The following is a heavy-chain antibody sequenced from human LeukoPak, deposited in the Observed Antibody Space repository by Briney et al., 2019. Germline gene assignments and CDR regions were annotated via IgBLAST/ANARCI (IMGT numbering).Heavy chain of an antibody. V-gene: IGHV4-34*01. CDR1: GGSFSGYY. Sequence: SETLSLTCAVYGGSFSGYYWSWIRQPPGKGLEWIGEINHSGSTNYNPSLESRVTISEDMSKNQFSLKLSSVTAADTAFYYCARGEGSGSYMSYFDYWGQGALVIVSS. J-gene: IGHJ4*02. CDR3: ARGEGSGSYMSYFDY. CDR2: INHSGST. D-gene: IGHD3-10*01.